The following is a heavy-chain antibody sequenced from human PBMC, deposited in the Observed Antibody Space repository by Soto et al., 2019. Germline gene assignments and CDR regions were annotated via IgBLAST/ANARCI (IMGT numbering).Heavy chain of an antibody. V-gene: IGHV4-4*02. CDR1: GCTISRTNW. J-gene: IGHJ3*02. D-gene: IGHD6-13*01. CDR2: IYHSGST. CDR3: AGYSSSWYAFDI. Sequence: ETLSLTCAVSGCTISRTNWWSWVRQPPGKGLEWIGEIYHSGSTNYNPSLKSRVTIPVDKSKNQFSLKLSSVTAADTAVYYCAGYSSSWYAFDIWGQGTMVTVSS.